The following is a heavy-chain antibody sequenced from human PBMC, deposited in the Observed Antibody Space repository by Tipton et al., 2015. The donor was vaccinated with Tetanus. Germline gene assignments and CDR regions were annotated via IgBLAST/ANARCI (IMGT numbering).Heavy chain of an antibody. J-gene: IGHJ3*02. V-gene: IGHV4-61*01. Sequence: TLSLTCTVSGGSVSSGSYYWSWIRQPPGKGLEWIGYIYYSGSTNYNPSLKSRVTISVDTSKNQFSLRLNSVTSADTAVYFCARYGRLPKTDPFDTWGQGTMVTVSS. CDR2: IYYSGST. CDR3: ARYGRLPKTDPFDT. CDR1: GGSVSSGSYY. D-gene: IGHD1-26*01.